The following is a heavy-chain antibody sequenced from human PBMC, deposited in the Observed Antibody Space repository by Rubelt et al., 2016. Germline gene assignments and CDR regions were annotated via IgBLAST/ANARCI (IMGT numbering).Heavy chain of an antibody. Sequence: APGKGLEWVSTIVYRGDSQYYADSVKGRFTISRDNARNSLFLPMNNLRADDKAVYYCAREGSEWSRDYWGPGTLVTVSS. V-gene: IGHV3-21*01. J-gene: IGHJ4*02. CDR3: AREGSEWSRDY. D-gene: IGHD2-8*01. CDR2: IVYRGDSQ.